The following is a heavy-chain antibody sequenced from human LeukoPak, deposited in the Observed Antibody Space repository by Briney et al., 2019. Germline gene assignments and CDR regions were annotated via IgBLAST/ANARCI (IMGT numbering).Heavy chain of an antibody. CDR3: ARGLGYTYGPFDY. V-gene: IGHV4-38-2*01. D-gene: IGHD5-18*01. CDR1: GYSISSGYY. CDR2: IHHSGTT. J-gene: IGHJ4*02. Sequence: PSETLSLTCAVSGYSISSGYYWAWIWQPPGKGLEWIGSIHHSGTTYHNPSLKSRVTISIDTSKNQFSLRLSSVTAADTAVYYCARGLGYTYGPFDYWGQGILVTVSS.